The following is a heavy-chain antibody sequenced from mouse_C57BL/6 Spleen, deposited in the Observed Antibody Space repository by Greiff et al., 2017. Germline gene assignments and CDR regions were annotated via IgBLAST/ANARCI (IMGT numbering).Heavy chain of an antibody. CDR2: IWSGGST. D-gene: IGHD1-1*01. CDR1: GFSFTSYG. CDR3: ARSYYGSSYDWYFDV. Sequence: QVQLKQSGPGLVQPSQSLSISCTVSGFSFTSYGVHWVRQSPGKGLEWLGVIWSGGSTDYNAAFISRLSISKDNSKSQVFFKMNSLQADATAIYYCARSYYGSSYDWYFDVWGTGTTVTVSS. J-gene: IGHJ1*03. V-gene: IGHV2-2*01.